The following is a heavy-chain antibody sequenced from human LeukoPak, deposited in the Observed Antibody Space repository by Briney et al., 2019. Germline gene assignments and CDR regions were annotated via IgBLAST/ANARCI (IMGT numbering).Heavy chain of an antibody. J-gene: IGHJ6*03. Sequence: GGSLRLSCAASGFAFSRHGIHWVRQAPGKGLEWVAFIPYDGSNKFYADSVKGRFTISRDNSKNTLYLQMNSLRAEDTAVYYCARDARNCSSTSCHQSMRVASYYYMDVWGKGTTVTVSS. V-gene: IGHV3-30*02. CDR3: ARDARNCSSTSCHQSMRVASYYYMDV. CDR1: GFAFSRHG. D-gene: IGHD2-2*01. CDR2: IPYDGSNK.